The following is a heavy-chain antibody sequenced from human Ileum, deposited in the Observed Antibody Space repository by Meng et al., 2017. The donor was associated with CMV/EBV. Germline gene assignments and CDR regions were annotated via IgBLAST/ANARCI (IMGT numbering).Heavy chain of an antibody. CDR3: ARDINWNPTENYYYYGMDV. CDR2: ISSSSSYI. Sequence: GESLKISCAASGFTFSSYSMNWVRQAPGKGLEWVSSISSSSSYIYYADSVKGRFTISRDNAKNSLYLQMNSLRAEDTAVYYCARDINWNPTENYYYYGMDVWGQGTTVTVSS. D-gene: IGHD1-1*01. J-gene: IGHJ6*02. V-gene: IGHV3-21*01. CDR1: GFTFSSYS.